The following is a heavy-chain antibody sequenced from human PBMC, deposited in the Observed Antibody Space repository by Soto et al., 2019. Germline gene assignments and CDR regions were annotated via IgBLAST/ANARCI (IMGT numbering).Heavy chain of an antibody. Sequence: SETLSLTCTVSGGSISSYYWSWIRQPPGKGLEWIGYIYYSGSTNYNPSLKSRVTISVDTSISTAYMELSRLRSDDTAVYYCARDLADYYDSSGYFIDYWGQGTLVTVSS. V-gene: IGHV4-59*01. CDR2: IYYSGST. J-gene: IGHJ4*02. CDR1: GGSISSYY. D-gene: IGHD3-22*01. CDR3: ARDLADYYDSSGYFIDY.